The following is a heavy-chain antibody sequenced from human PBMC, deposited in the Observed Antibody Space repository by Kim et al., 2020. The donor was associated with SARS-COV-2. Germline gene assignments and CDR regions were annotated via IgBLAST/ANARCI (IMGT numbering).Heavy chain of an antibody. J-gene: IGHJ4*02. CDR1: GGSISSYY. CDR2: IYYSGST. V-gene: IGHV4-59*12. Sequence: SETLSLTCTVSGGSISSYYWSWIRQPSGKGLEWIGYIYYSGSTNYNPSLKSRVTISVDTSKNQFSLKLSSVTAADTAVYYCARVRVASAGIDYWGQGTLVTVSS. D-gene: IGHD6-13*01. CDR3: ARVRVASAGIDY.